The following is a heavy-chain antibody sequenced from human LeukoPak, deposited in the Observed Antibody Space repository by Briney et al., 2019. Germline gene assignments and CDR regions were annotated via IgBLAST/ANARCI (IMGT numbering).Heavy chain of an antibody. V-gene: IGHV3-23*01. CDR3: AKGPTGDPTTAYFDY. CDR1: GFTFSSYA. J-gene: IGHJ4*02. Sequence: PGGSLRLSCAASGFTFSSYAMNWVRQAPGKGLDWVSAVSGSGSSTHYADPVKGRFTISRDNSKNTVYLQMNSLRAEDTAVYYCAKGPTGDPTTAYFDYWGQGTLVTVSS. D-gene: IGHD7-27*01. CDR2: VSGSGSST.